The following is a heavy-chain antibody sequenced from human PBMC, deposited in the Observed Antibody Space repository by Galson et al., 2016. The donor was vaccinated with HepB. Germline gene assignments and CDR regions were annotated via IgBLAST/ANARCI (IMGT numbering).Heavy chain of an antibody. Sequence: TLSLTCTVSGDAISSGSYFWNWIRQPAGKGLEWIGRIYKNGRTNYNSSLKSRLIISVDTSTNQFSLKLSSVTAADTAVYFCARHKVAAVLGGLDAWGQGTLVIVSS. CDR1: GDAISSGSYF. CDR3: ARHKVAAVLGGLDA. CDR2: IYKNGRT. V-gene: IGHV4-61*02. D-gene: IGHD3-3*02. J-gene: IGHJ5*02.